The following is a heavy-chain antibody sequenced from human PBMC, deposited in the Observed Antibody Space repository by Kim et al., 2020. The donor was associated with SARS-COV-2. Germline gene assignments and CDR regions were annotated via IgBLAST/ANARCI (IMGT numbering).Heavy chain of an antibody. Sequence: SETLSLTCTVSGGSISSYYWSWIRQPAGKGLEWIGRIYTSGSTNYNPSLKSRVTMSVDTSKNQFSLKLSSVTAADTAVYYCARDQSITIFGVVSLLGGLDYWGQGTLVTVSS. CDR2: IYTSGST. J-gene: IGHJ4*02. D-gene: IGHD3-3*01. CDR3: ARDQSITIFGVVSLLGGLDY. V-gene: IGHV4-4*07. CDR1: GGSISSYY.